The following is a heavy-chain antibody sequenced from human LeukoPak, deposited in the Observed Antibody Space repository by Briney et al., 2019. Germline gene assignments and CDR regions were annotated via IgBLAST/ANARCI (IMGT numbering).Heavy chain of an antibody. CDR3: ARETPSRFFDY. CDR1: GYTLSNYD. V-gene: IGHV1-8*01. D-gene: IGHD4-23*01. Sequence: ASVTVSCKASGYTLSNYDINWVRQATGQGLEWLGWINPKSGRTGYAQKFQDRITITRNTSISTAYMELSSLGSEDTAVYFCARETPSRFFDYWGQGTLVTVSS. CDR2: INPKSGRT. J-gene: IGHJ4*02.